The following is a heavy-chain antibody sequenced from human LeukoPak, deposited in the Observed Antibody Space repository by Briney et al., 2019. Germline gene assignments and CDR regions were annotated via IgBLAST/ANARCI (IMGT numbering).Heavy chain of an antibody. CDR3: ASYGSGRLAWFDP. CDR2: TSVYNVNT. CDR1: GYTFTSYG. Sequence: GASVKVSCKASGYTFTSYGISWVRQAPGQGLEWLGWTSVYNVNTNYAQKLQGRVTMTTDTSTSTVYMELRSLRSDDTAVYYCASYGSGRLAWFDPWGQGTLVTVSS. V-gene: IGHV1-18*01. J-gene: IGHJ5*02. D-gene: IGHD3-10*01.